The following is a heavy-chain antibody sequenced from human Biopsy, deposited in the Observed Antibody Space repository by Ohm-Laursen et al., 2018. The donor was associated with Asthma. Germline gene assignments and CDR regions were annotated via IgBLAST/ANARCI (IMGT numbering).Heavy chain of an antibody. V-gene: IGHV3-7*01. CDR3: ARTFHFWSPYHAEHYQL. D-gene: IGHD3-3*02. CDR2: IKHDGTEK. CDR1: GFTLGDYW. J-gene: IGHJ1*01. Sequence: SLRLSCAASGFTLGDYWMSWVRQVPGKGLEWVANIKHDGTEKNHVDSPKGRFTISRDNAKNSLYLQMNSLRAEDTAVYYCARTFHFWSPYHAEHYQLWGQGTLVTVPS.